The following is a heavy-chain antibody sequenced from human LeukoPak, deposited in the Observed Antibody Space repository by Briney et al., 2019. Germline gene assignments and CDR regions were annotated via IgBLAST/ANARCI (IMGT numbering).Heavy chain of an antibody. CDR3: AKDRDYGGPMDV. Sequence: PGGSLRLSCAASGFTFSSYGMHWVRQAPGKGLEWVAVISYDGSNKYCADSVKGRFTISRDNSKNTLYLQMNSLRAEDTAVYYCAKDRDYGGPMDVWGQGTRVTVSS. J-gene: IGHJ6*02. V-gene: IGHV3-30*18. CDR2: ISYDGSNK. CDR1: GFTFSSYG. D-gene: IGHD4-23*01.